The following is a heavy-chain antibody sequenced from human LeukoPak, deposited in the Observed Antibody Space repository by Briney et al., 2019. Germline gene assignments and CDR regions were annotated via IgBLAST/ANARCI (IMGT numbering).Heavy chain of an antibody. CDR1: GYTFISYA. Sequence: SVKVSCKASGYTFISYAISWVRQAPGQGLEWMGGIIPIFGTANYAQKFQGRVTITADESTSTAYMELSSLRSEDTAVYYCARDQAGSGSYEWVFDYWGQGTLVTVSS. CDR2: IIPIFGTA. V-gene: IGHV1-69*13. J-gene: IGHJ4*02. CDR3: ARDQAGSGSYEWVFDY. D-gene: IGHD3-10*01.